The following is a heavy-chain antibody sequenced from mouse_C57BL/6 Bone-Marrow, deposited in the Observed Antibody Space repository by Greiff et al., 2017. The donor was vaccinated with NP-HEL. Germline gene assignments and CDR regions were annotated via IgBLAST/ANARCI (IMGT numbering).Heavy chain of an antibody. Sequence: EVQLKESGAELVKPGASVKLSCTASGFNIKDYYMHWVKQRTEQGLEWIGRIDPEDGETKYAPKFQGKATITADTSSNTAYLQLSSRTSEDTSVYYCASSIITTVVASWYYDVWGTGTTVTVSS. CDR3: ASSIITTVVASWYYDV. D-gene: IGHD1-1*01. V-gene: IGHV14-2*01. J-gene: IGHJ1*03. CDR2: IDPEDGET. CDR1: GFNIKDYY.